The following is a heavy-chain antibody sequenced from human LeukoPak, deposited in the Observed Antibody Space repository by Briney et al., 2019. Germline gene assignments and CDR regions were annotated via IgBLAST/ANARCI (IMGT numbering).Heavy chain of an antibody. J-gene: IGHJ3*02. D-gene: IGHD3-10*01. CDR3: ARDGSGRWDDAFDI. V-gene: IGHV3-7*01. CDR2: IKQDGSEK. CDR1: GFTFSSYW. Sequence: GGSLRLSCAASGFTFSSYWMSWVRQAPGKGLEWVANIKQDGSEKYYVDSVKGRFTISRDNAKNSLYLQMNSLRAEDTAMYYCARDGSGRWDDAFDIWGQGTMVTVSS.